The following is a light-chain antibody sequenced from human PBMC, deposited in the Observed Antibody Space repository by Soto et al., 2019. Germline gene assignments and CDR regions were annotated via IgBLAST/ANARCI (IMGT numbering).Light chain of an antibody. V-gene: IGKV3-15*01. J-gene: IGKJ4*01. Sequence: EIVMTQSPATLFVSPGERATLPCRASQSVSSRVAWYQQKPGQAPRLLIYGASTRATGIPARFSGSGSGTEFTLTISSLQSEDFAVYYCQQYNNWLTFGGGTKVEIK. CDR1: QSVSSR. CDR2: GAS. CDR3: QQYNNWLT.